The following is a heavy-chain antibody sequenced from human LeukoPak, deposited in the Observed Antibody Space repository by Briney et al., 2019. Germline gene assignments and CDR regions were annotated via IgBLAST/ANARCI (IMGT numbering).Heavy chain of an antibody. D-gene: IGHD3-10*02. Sequence: GGSLRLSCDASEFIFSDYDMNWVRQAPGKGLEWVSYISSSGSTIYYADSVKGRFTISRDNAKNSLYLQMNSLRAEDTAVYYCAELGITMIGGVWGKGTTVTISS. CDR3: AELGITMIGGV. CDR2: ISSSGSTI. CDR1: EFIFSDYD. J-gene: IGHJ6*04. V-gene: IGHV3-48*03.